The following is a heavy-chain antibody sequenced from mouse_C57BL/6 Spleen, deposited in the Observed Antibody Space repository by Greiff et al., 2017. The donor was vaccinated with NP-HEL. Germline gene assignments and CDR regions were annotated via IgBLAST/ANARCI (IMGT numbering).Heavy chain of an antibody. CDR1: GYTFTSYW. CDR2: IDPSDSYT. D-gene: IGHD2-5*01. V-gene: IGHV1-50*01. J-gene: IGHJ1*03. Sequence: QVQLQQPGAELVKPGASVKLSCKASGYTFTSYWMQWVKQRPGQGLEWIGEIDPSDSYTNYNQKFKGKATLTVDTSSSTAYMQLSSLTSEDSAVYYCARSNYYFDVWGTGTTVTVSS. CDR3: ARSNYYFDV.